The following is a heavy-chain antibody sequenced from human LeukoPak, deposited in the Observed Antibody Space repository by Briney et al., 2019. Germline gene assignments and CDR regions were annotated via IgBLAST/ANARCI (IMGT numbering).Heavy chain of an antibody. D-gene: IGHD2-15*01. J-gene: IGHJ5*02. CDR2: IYYSGST. V-gene: IGHV4-31*03. CDR1: GGSISSGGYY. CDR3: AAQDANWFDP. Sequence: SETLSLTCTVSGGSISSGGYYWSWIRQHPGKGLEWIGYIYYSGSTYYNPSLKSRVTISVDTSKNQFSLKLSSVTAADTAVYYCAAQDANWFDPWGQGTLVTVSS.